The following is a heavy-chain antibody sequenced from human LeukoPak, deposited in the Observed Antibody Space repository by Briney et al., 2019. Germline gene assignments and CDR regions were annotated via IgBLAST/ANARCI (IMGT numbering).Heavy chain of an antibody. Sequence: GGSLRLSCAASGFTITSYAMSWVRQAPGKGLQGVSVISVSGGSTYSADSVKGRFTISRDNSKNTLFLQMNSLRAEDTAVYYCAKGGAAMVNYYFDYWGQGTLVTVSS. CDR2: ISVSGGST. CDR1: GFTITSYA. J-gene: IGHJ4*02. D-gene: IGHD5-18*01. CDR3: AKGGAAMVNYYFDY. V-gene: IGHV3-23*01.